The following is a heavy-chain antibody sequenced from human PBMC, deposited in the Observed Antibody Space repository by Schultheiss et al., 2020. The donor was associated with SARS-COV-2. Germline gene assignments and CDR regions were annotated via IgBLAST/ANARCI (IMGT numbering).Heavy chain of an antibody. Sequence: ASVKVSCKASGYTFTSYGISWVRQAPGQGLEWMGWINPNSGGTNYAQKFQGRVTMTRDTSISTAYMELSRLRSDDTAVYYCARDRHYYDFWSGFYGMDVWGQGTTVTVSS. J-gene: IGHJ6*02. V-gene: IGHV1-2*02. CDR2: INPNSGGT. CDR3: ARDRHYYDFWSGFYGMDV. CDR1: GYTFTSYG. D-gene: IGHD3-3*01.